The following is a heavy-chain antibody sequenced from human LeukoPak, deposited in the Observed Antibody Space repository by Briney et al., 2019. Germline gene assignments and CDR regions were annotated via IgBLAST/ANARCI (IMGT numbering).Heavy chain of an antibody. CDR3: ARVFSGWYGNYMDV. D-gene: IGHD6-19*01. V-gene: IGHV3-7*01. CDR2: INQDGSKK. CDR1: GFTFSTYW. Sequence: GGSLRLSCEASGFTFSTYWMIWVRQAPGKGLEWVANINQDGSKKYYVDSIRGRFTISRDNAKNSLYLQMISLRAEDTALYYCARVFSGWYGNYMDVWGKGTTVTVSS. J-gene: IGHJ6*03.